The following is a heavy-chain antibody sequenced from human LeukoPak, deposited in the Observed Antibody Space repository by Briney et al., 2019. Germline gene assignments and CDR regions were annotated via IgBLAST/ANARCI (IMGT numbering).Heavy chain of an antibody. V-gene: IGHV1-69*05. CDR2: IIPIFGTA. CDR3: ARGGIAVAGDHFDY. Sequence: GASVKVSCKASGGTFSSYAISWVRQAPGQGLEWMGGIIPIFGTANYAQKFQGRVTITTNESTSTAYMELSSLRSEDTAVYYCARGGIAVAGDHFDYWGQGTLVTVSS. CDR1: GGTFSSYA. D-gene: IGHD6-19*01. J-gene: IGHJ4*02.